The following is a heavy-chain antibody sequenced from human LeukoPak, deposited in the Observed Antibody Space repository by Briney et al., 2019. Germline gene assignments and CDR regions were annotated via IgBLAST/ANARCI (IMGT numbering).Heavy chain of an antibody. CDR3: AKKMVPAAYYGLDV. CDR2: IIPILGLS. CDR1: GGPFSSYA. Sequence: SVNVSCKASGGPFSSYAINWVRQAPGQGLEWVGRIIPILGLSYTAQKFQGRITITADTSTSTAYMEVSSLTSEDTAIYYCAKKMVPAAYYGLDVWGQGTTVTVSS. D-gene: IGHD2-2*01. J-gene: IGHJ6*02. V-gene: IGHV1-69*04.